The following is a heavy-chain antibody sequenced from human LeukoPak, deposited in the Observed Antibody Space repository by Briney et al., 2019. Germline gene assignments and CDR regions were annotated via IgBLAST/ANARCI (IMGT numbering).Heavy chain of an antibody. Sequence: PGGSLRLSCAASGFTFSNYDMGWVRQAPGEGLEWVSSISGSGSSTYYADSVKGRFTISRDNPKNAQYLQMSSLRAEDAAVYYCGRGLDRNTSPLDYWGQGTLVTVSS. D-gene: IGHD2-2*01. CDR1: GFTFSNYD. V-gene: IGHV3-23*01. CDR2: ISGSGSST. J-gene: IGHJ4*02. CDR3: GRGLDRNTSPLDY.